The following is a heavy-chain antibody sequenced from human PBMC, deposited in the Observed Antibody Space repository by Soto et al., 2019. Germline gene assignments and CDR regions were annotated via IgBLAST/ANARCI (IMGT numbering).Heavy chain of an antibody. Sequence: QMQMQESGPGLVEPSQTLSLTCTVSRGSIYTGGYYWTWIRQHPGKALEWIGYIYVSGSTYYNPSLKSRVAISIDTSKNQFSLKLNSVSAADTAEYYCARARSGTYYNPAWFDPWGQGALGTVSS. CDR2: IYVSGST. CDR1: RGSIYTGGYY. CDR3: ARARSGTYYNPAWFDP. V-gene: IGHV4-31*03. J-gene: IGHJ5*02. D-gene: IGHD3-10*01.